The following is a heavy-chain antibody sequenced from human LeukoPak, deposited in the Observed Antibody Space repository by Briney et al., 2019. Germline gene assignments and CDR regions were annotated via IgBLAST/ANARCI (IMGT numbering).Heavy chain of an antibody. Sequence: PGGSLRLSCAASGFTFSSYSMNWVRQAPGKGLEWVSSISSSSSYIYYADSVKGRFTISRDNSQNTVFLQMNSLRAEDTAVYYCARDAAAGAGVFDYWGQGTLVTVSS. J-gene: IGHJ4*02. CDR1: GFTFSSYS. CDR2: ISSSSSYI. D-gene: IGHD6-13*01. V-gene: IGHV3-21*04. CDR3: ARDAAAGAGVFDY.